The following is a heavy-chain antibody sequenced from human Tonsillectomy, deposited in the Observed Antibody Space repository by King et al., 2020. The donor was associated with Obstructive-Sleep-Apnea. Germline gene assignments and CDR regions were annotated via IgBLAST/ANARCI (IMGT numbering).Heavy chain of an antibody. Sequence: QLQESGPGLVKPSETLSLTCTVSGGSISSYYWSWIRQPPGKGLEWIGYIYYSGSTNYNPSLKSRVTISVETSKNQFSLKLSSVTAADTAVYYCARVLHIVVVTAIDAFDIWGQGTMVTVSS. CDR1: GGSISSYY. V-gene: IGHV4-59*01. J-gene: IGHJ3*02. D-gene: IGHD2-21*02. CDR2: IYYSGST. CDR3: ARVLHIVVVTAIDAFDI.